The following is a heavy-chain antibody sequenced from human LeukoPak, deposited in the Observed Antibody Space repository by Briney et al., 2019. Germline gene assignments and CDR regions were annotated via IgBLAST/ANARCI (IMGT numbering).Heavy chain of an antibody. CDR1: GFTFSGSA. J-gene: IGHJ4*02. CDR2: IRSKTYSYAT. V-gene: IGHV3-73*01. Sequence: GGSLRLSCAASGFTFSGSAMYWVRQASGKGLEWLGRIRSKTYSYATAYAASVKGRFTISRDDSKNTAYLQMNSLKSDDTAVYYCVGRMSGTDYWGQGTLVTVSS. CDR3: VGRMSGTDY.